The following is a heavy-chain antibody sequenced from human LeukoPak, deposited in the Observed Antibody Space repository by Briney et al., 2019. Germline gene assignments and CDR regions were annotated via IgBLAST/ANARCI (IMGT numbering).Heavy chain of an antibody. V-gene: IGHV4-59*10. CDR2: IHTSGST. D-gene: IGHD3-22*01. Sequence: SETLSLTCAVYGGSFSGYYWSWIRQPAGKGLEWIGRIHTSGSTNYNPSLKSRVTMSVDTSKNQFSLKLSSVTAADTAVYYCARDQYYYDSSGYLTFDYWGQGTLVTVSS. CDR3: ARDQYYYDSSGYLTFDY. J-gene: IGHJ4*02. CDR1: GGSFSGYY.